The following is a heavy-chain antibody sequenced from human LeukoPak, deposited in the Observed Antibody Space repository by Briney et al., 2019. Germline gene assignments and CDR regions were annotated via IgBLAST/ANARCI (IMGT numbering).Heavy chain of an antibody. V-gene: IGHV3-30*04. CDR2: ISYDGSNK. CDR3: ARGGKQWLVRYYYYGMDV. D-gene: IGHD6-19*01. Sequence: PGRSLRLSCAASGFTFSSYAMHWVRQAPGKGLEWVAVISYDGSNKYYADSVKGRFTISRDNSKNTLYLQMNSLRAEDTAVYYCARGGKQWLVRYYYYGMDVRGKGTTVTVSS. CDR1: GFTFSSYA. J-gene: IGHJ6*04.